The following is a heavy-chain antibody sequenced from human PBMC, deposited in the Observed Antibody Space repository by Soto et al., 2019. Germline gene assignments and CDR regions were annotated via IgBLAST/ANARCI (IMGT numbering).Heavy chain of an antibody. V-gene: IGHV3-9*01. CDR1: GFTFDDYA. D-gene: IGHD1-26*01. CDR2: ISWNSGSI. Sequence: GGSLRLSCAASGFTFDDYAMHWVRQAPGKGLEWVSGISWNSGSIGYADSVKGRFTISRDNAKNSLYLQMNSLRAEDTALYYCAKGGNSDSIGRNWFDPWGQGTLVTVSS. CDR3: AKGGNSDSIGRNWFDP. J-gene: IGHJ5*02.